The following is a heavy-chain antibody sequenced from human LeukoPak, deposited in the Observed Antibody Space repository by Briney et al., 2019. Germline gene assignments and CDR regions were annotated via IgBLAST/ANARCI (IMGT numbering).Heavy chain of an antibody. CDR3: AAAVQVDGFDY. D-gene: IGHD3-9*01. V-gene: IGHV3-23*01. CDR1: GFTFSSYA. J-gene: IGHJ4*02. CDR2: ISGSGGST. Sequence: GGSLRLSCAASGFTFSSYAMSWVRQAPGKGLEWVSAISGSGGSTYYADSVEGRFTISRDNSKNTLYLQMNSLRAEDTAVYYCAAAVQVDGFDYWGQGTLVTVSS.